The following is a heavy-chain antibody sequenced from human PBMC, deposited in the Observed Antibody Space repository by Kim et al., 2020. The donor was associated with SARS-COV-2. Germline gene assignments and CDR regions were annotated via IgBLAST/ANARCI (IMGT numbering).Heavy chain of an antibody. Sequence: SETLSLTCAVSGESISSGNWWSWVRQPPGNGLEWIAEMHRTGATNYHPSLKSGIAMSQTKSNNQSSLTRSPIAAADTALYYWASSSGFWVMDRWGQGTL. CDR3: ASSSGFWVMDR. V-gene: IGHV4-4*02. CDR1: GESISSGNW. D-gene: IGHD6-19*01. CDR2: MHRTGAT. J-gene: IGHJ5*02.